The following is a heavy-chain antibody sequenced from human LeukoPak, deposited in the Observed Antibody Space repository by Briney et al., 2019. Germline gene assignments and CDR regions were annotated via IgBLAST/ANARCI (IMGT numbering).Heavy chain of an antibody. V-gene: IGHV1-69*05. CDR1: GGTFSSYA. J-gene: IGHJ5*02. CDR2: IIPIFGTA. CDR3: ATVTHRSRQNWFDP. Sequence: ASVKVSCKASGGTFSSYAISWVRQAPGQGLEWMGGIIPIFGTANYAQKFQGRVTITTDESTSTAYMELSSLRSEDTAVYYCATVTHRSRQNWFDPWGQGALVTVSS. D-gene: IGHD6-13*01.